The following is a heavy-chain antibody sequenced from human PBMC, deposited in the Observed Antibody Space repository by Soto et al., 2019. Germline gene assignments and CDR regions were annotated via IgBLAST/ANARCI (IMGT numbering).Heavy chain of an antibody. CDR1: GFTISDAW. J-gene: IGHJ4*01. V-gene: IGHV3-15*07. Sequence: EVQLVESGGGLVKPGGPLRLSCAASGFTISDAWINWVRQAPGMGMECGGRIKSIRDGGKTDFAAPLQARFAISRDASKNRVYLQINSLNTADTAVYYCSTDSHFSSVFVRHDYWGHGTLVTVSS. CDR3: STDSHFSSVFVRHDY. CDR2: IKSIRDGGKT. D-gene: IGHD3-10*01.